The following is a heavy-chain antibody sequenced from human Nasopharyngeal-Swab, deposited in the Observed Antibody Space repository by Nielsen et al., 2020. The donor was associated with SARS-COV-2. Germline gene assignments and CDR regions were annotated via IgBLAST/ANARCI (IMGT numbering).Heavy chain of an antibody. J-gene: IGHJ6*02. Sequence: GESLKISCKGSGYSFTSYWIGWVRQMPGKGLEWMGIIYPGDSDTRYSPSFQGQVTISADKSISTAYLQWSSLKASDTAMYYCARVIAAAGHHYYYYYGMDVWGQGTTVTVSS. CDR3: ARVIAAAGHHYYYYYGMDV. CDR1: GYSFTSYW. CDR2: IYPGDSDT. V-gene: IGHV5-51*01. D-gene: IGHD6-13*01.